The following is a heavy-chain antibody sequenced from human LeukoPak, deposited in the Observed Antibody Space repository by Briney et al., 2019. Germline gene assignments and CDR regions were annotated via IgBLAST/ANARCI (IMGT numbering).Heavy chain of an antibody. CDR3: ARGCSSTSCPYLGFDP. D-gene: IGHD2-2*01. CDR2: IIPIFGTA. J-gene: IGHJ5*02. Sequence: GSSVKVSCKASGGTFSSYAISWVRQAPGQGLEWMGGIIPIFGTANYAQKFQGRVTITTDESTSTAYMELSSLRSEDTAVYYCARGCSSTSCPYLGFDPWGQGTLVTVSS. CDR1: GGTFSSYA. V-gene: IGHV1-69*05.